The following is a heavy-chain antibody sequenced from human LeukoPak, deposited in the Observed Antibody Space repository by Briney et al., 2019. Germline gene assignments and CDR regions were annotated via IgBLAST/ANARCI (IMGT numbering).Heavy chain of an antibody. J-gene: IGHJ3*01. V-gene: IGHV4-59*12. CDR2: VYYSGST. Sequence: SETLSLTCTVSGGSMSNYYWSWVRQPPGKGLEWIGYVYYSGSTNYNPSLKSRVTISVDTSKNQFSLKLSSVTAADTAVYYCARANPYCSGGSCYFANWGQGTMVTVSS. CDR1: GGSMSNYY. D-gene: IGHD2-15*01. CDR3: ARANPYCSGGSCYFAN.